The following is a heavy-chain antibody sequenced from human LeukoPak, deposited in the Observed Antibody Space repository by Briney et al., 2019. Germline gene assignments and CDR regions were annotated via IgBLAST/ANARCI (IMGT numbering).Heavy chain of an antibody. J-gene: IGHJ6*03. CDR2: IYYSGST. CDR3: ARAFYPGYYSYMAV. D-gene: IGHD3-3*02. V-gene: IGHV4-61*01. Sequence: PSETLSLTCTVSGGSINSSSYYWSWIRQPPGKGLEWIGYIYYSGSTNYNPSLKSRVTISVDTSKNQFSLKLSSVTAADTAVYYCARAFYPGYYSYMAVWGKGTTVTVSS. CDR1: GGSINSSSYY.